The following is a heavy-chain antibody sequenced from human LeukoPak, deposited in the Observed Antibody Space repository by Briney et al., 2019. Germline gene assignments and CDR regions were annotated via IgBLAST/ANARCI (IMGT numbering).Heavy chain of an antibody. CDR2: IGAYNGNT. CDR3: ARPNYYGDYAQYYFDY. D-gene: IGHD4-17*01. Sequence: ASVKVSCKASGYTFTCYGISWVRQAPGQGLEWMGWIGAYNGNTNYAQKVQGRVTMTTDTSTSTAYMELRSLRSEDTAVYYCARPNYYGDYAQYYFDYWGQGTLVTVSS. CDR1: GYTFTCYG. J-gene: IGHJ4*02. V-gene: IGHV1-18*01.